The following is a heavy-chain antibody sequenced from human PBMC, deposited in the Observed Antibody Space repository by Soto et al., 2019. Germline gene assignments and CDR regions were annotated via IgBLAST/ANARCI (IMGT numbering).Heavy chain of an antibody. V-gene: IGHV4-39*01. CDR3: TRHPPPPVNYALTSWFAP. J-gene: IGHJ5*02. Sequence: SETLSLTCSVSGGSISSSPYYWAWIRQSPGRGLEWIGSLYYTGSTYLNPSLRSRVTISVATSKNQFSLRLISVTASDTAVHFCTRHPPPPVNYALTSWFAPWGQGTLVTVSS. CDR2: LYYTGST. CDR1: GGSISSSPYY. D-gene: IGHD2-2*01.